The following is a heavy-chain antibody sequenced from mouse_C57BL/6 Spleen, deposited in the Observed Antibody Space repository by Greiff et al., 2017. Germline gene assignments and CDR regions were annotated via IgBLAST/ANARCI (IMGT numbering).Heavy chain of an antibody. CDR1: GYTFTDYE. J-gene: IGHJ2*01. V-gene: IGHV1-15*01. Sequence: QVQLQHSGAELVRPGASVTLSCKASGYTFTDYEMHWVKQTPVHGLEWIGAIDPETGGTAYNQKFKGKAILTADKSSSTAYMELRSLTSEDSAVYYCTRPSSGYDYWGQGTTLTVSS. D-gene: IGHD3-2*02. CDR3: TRPSSGYDY. CDR2: IDPETGGT.